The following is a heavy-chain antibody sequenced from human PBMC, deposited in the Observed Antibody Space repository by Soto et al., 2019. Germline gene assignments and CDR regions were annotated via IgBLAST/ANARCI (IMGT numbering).Heavy chain of an antibody. CDR1: GFTFSSYA. CDR3: AKLGYVSGSYYRQGMDV. CDR2: ISGSGGST. Sequence: EVPLLESGGGLVQPGGSLRLSCAASGFTFSSYAMSWVRQAPGKGLEWVSAISGSGGSTYYADSVKGRFTISRDNSSNRRYLQMNSLGAEDTAVYYCAKLGYVSGSYYRQGMDVWGQGTTVTVSS. J-gene: IGHJ6*02. D-gene: IGHD3-10*01. V-gene: IGHV3-23*01.